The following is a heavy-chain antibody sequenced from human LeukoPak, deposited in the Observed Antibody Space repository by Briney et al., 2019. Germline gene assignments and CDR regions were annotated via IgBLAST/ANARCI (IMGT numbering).Heavy chain of an antibody. D-gene: IGHD1-26*01. Sequence: GGSLRLSCVASGFTFRTYAMNWVRQAPGKGLEWVALISYDGSDQYYADSVKGRFTISRDNSKNTLYLQMNSLRAEDTAVYYCARSFSGSYPNFDYWGQGALVTVSS. J-gene: IGHJ4*02. V-gene: IGHV3-30*04. CDR1: GFTFRTYA. CDR2: ISYDGSDQ. CDR3: ARSFSGSYPNFDY.